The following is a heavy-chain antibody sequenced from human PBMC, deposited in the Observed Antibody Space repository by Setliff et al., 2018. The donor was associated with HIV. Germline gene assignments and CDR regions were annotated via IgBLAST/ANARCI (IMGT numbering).Heavy chain of an antibody. Sequence: PSETLSLTCAVYGGSFSGYYWSWIRQPPGKGLEWIGEIIHTGSTNYNPSLKSRVTISVDTSKNQFSLRLSSVTAADTAVYYCARGRSCSSSSCYLVYYYYYGMDVWGHGSTVTFSS. V-gene: IGHV4-34*01. J-gene: IGHJ6*02. CDR2: IIHTGST. CDR1: GGSFSGYY. D-gene: IGHD2-2*01. CDR3: ARGRSCSSSSCYLVYYYYYGMDV.